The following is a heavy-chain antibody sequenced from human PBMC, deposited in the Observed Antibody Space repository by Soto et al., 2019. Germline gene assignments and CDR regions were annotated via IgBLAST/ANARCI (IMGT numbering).Heavy chain of an antibody. CDR3: ARTALMVKPLYYYYYYGMDV. D-gene: IGHD3-10*01. J-gene: IGHJ6*02. CDR1: GGSISSSSYS. CDR2: IYYSGST. V-gene: IGHV4-39*01. Sequence: QLQLQESGPGLVKPSETLSLTCTVSGGSISSSSYSWGWIRQPPGKGLEWIGSIYYSGSTYYNPSRKSRVTIAIDTSTNQFSLKLSSVTAADTAVYYCARTALMVKPLYYYYYYGMDVWGQGTTVTVSS.